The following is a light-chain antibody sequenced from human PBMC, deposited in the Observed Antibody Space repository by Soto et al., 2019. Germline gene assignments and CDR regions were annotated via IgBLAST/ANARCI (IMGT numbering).Light chain of an antibody. CDR3: GTWDYSLRAVV. J-gene: IGLJ2*01. Sequence: QTVVTQPPSASGTPGQRVTISCSGSRPSIGSNHVYWYQQLPGMAPKLLIYTNNQRPSGVPDRFSASKSGTSASLAITGLQTGDEGDYYCGTWDYSLRAVVFGGGTQLTVL. CDR2: TNN. CDR1: RPSIGSNH. V-gene: IGLV1-47*02.